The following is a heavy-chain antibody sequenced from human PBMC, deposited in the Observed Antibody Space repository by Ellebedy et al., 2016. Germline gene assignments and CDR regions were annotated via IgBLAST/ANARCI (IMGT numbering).Heavy chain of an antibody. J-gene: IGHJ6*02. CDR2: IISSGTYI. V-gene: IGHV3-21*01. D-gene: IGHD3-3*01. Sequence: GGSLRLXXVASGFTFSSYTMNWVRQAPGKGLEWVSSIISSGTYIYYGDSVKGRFTISRDNAKNSLYLQMNSLRAEDTAVYYCARWGFLEWLLSNYYYYGMDVWGQGTTVTVSS. CDR1: GFTFSSYT. CDR3: ARWGFLEWLLSNYYYYGMDV.